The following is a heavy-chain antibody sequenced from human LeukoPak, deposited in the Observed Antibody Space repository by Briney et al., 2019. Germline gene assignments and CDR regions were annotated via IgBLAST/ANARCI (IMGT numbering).Heavy chain of an antibody. Sequence: SETLSLTCTVSGGSITSGSYYWSWIRQPAGKGLEWIGHIYTSGSTSYNPSLKSRVTISVDTSKNQFSLKPNSVTAADTAVYYCATGRGGPFDPWGQGTLVTVSS. CDR2: IYTSGST. CDR1: GGSITSGSYY. CDR3: ATGRGGPFDP. D-gene: IGHD2-15*01. J-gene: IGHJ5*02. V-gene: IGHV4-61*09.